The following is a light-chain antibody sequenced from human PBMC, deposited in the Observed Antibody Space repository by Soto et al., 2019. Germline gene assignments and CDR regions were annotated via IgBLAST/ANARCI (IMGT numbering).Light chain of an antibody. J-gene: IGKJ4*01. CDR2: GAS. V-gene: IGKV1-39*01. CDR3: QQAYSHPLT. CDR1: QSISSY. Sequence: IQMTQSPSSLSASVGDRVAITCRASQSISSYLNWYQQKPGRAPHLLIYGASSLQVGVPSRFSGSVSGADFTLTISNLQPEDFATYYCQQAYSHPLTFGGGTKVDI.